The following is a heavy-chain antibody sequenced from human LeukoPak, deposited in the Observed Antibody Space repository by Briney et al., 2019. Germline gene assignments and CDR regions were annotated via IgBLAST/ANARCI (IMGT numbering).Heavy chain of an antibody. CDR1: GFTFSSYW. CDR2: IKQDGSDI. V-gene: IGHV3-7*01. D-gene: IGHD3-22*01. CDR3: AREGSGFFFDY. Sequence: GGSLRLSCAASGFTFSSYWMSWVRQTPGKGLEWVANIKQDGSDIKYVDSVKGRFTISRDNAKNLLSLQMNSLRAEDTAVYYCAREGSGFFFDYWGQGALVTVSS. J-gene: IGHJ4*02.